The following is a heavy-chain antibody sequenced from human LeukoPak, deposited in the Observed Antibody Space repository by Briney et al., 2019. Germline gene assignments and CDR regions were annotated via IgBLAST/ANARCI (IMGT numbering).Heavy chain of an antibody. Sequence: GGSLRLSCAASGFTFTSYAMSWVRQAPGKGLEWVSAISGSGGSTYYADSVKGRFTISRDNSKNTLYLQMNSLRAEDTAVYYCAKASAVPAAIPNPPFGDWGQGTLVTVSS. CDR3: AKASAVPAAIPNPPFGD. J-gene: IGHJ4*02. CDR2: ISGSGGST. D-gene: IGHD2-2*01. V-gene: IGHV3-23*01. CDR1: GFTFTSYA.